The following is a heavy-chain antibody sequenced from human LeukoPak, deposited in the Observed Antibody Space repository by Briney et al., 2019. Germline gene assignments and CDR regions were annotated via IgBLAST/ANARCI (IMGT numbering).Heavy chain of an antibody. CDR3: ARHSSYGSTHFDY. CDR2: IYYSGST. V-gene: IGHV4-59*08. D-gene: IGHD5-18*01. J-gene: IGHJ4*02. Sequence: SETLSLTCTVSGGSISSYYWSWIRQPPGKGLEWIGYIYYSGSTNYNPSLKSRVTISVDTSKNQFSLKLSSVTAADTAVYYCARHSSYGSTHFDYWGQGTLVTVSS. CDR1: GGSISSYY.